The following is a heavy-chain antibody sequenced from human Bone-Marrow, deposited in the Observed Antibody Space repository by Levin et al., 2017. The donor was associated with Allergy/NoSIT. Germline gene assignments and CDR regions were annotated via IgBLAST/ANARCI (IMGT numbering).Heavy chain of an antibody. CDR2: IIPILGIA. J-gene: IGHJ4*02. D-gene: IGHD5-12*01. CDR1: GGTFSSDA. Sequence: SVKVSCKASGGTFSSDAFSWVRQAPGQGLEWMGGIIPILGIANYAQKFQGRVTITADESTSTAYMELSSLRSEDTAVYYCARSGNDFGYFDYWGQGTLVTVSS. V-gene: IGHV1-69*10. CDR3: ARSGNDFGYFDY.